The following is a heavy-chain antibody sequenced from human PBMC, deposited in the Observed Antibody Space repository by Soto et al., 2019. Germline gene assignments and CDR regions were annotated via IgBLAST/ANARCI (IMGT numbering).Heavy chain of an antibody. D-gene: IGHD2-15*01. Sequence: EVQLLESGGGLVQPGGSLRLSCAASGFTFSSYAMSWVRQAPGKGLEWVSAISGSGGSTYYADSVKGRFTISRDNYKNTLYLQMNSLRAEDTAVYYCAKDLYCSGGSCYGYTYYFDSWGQGTLVTVSS. CDR3: AKDLYCSGGSCYGYTYYFDS. V-gene: IGHV3-23*01. CDR2: ISGSGGST. J-gene: IGHJ4*02. CDR1: GFTFSSYA.